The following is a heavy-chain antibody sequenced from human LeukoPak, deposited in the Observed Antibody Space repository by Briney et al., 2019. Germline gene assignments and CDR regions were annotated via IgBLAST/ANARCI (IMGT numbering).Heavy chain of an antibody. D-gene: IGHD5-12*01. CDR3: ASGTVASMDI. CDR1: GGTFTSYT. Sequence: SVKVSCKASGGTFTSYTINWVRQAPGQGLEWMGGIIPIFATTNYAQKFQGRVTITADESTSTAYMELSSLSSEDTAVYYCASGTVASMDIWGQGTMVTVSS. J-gene: IGHJ3*02. V-gene: IGHV1-69*13. CDR2: IIPIFATT.